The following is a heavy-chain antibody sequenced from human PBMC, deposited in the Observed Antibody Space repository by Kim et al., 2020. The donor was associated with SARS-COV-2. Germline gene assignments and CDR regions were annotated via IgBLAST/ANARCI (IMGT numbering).Heavy chain of an antibody. J-gene: IGHJ4*02. CDR3: ARGFTTGSSYVLY. V-gene: IGHV4-34*01. D-gene: IGHD3-22*01. Sequence: SNPSLKSRVIISVDTSKNQFSLKLNSVTAADTALYYCARGFTTGSSYVLYWGRGTPVTVS.